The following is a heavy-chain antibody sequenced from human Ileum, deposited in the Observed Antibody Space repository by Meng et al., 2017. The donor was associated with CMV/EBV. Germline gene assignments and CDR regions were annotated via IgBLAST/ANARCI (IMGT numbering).Heavy chain of an antibody. J-gene: IGHJ4*02. CDR2: IREDAGDI. V-gene: IGHV3-7*01. CDR1: GFTLSNYW. Sequence: GGSLRLSCAASGFTLSNYWMSWVRQAPGKGLEWVANIREDAGDIYYVGSVKGRFTISRDNAKNLVYLEMNNLRAEDTAVYYCARDLVGTKATFDYWGQGTLVTVSS. D-gene: IGHD1-26*01. CDR3: ARDLVGTKATFDY.